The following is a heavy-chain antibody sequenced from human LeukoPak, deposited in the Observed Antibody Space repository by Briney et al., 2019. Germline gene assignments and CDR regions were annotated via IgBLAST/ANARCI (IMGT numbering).Heavy chain of an antibody. CDR3: AREGEGLRLGELSLWGIAFDI. J-gene: IGHJ3*02. CDR2: IYTSGST. D-gene: IGHD3-16*02. V-gene: IGHV4-4*07. CDR1: GGSISSYY. Sequence: SETLSLTCTVSGGSISSYYWSWIRQPAGKGLKWIGRIYTSGSTNYNPSLKSRVTMSVDTSKNQFSLKLSSVTAADTAVYYCAREGEGLRLGELSLWGIAFDIWGQGTMVTVSS.